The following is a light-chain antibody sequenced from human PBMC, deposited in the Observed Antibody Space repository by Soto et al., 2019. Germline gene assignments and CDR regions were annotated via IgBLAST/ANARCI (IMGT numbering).Light chain of an antibody. CDR3: QHYHNLPFT. J-gene: IGKJ3*01. Sequence: DIQMTQSPSSLSASVADRVTITCQASQDISNYLSWYQQKPGKAPNLLIYDAANLQTGVPSRFSGGGSGTHYALTISSLQPEDSATYYCQHYHNLPFTFGPGAKVHVK. V-gene: IGKV1-33*01. CDR1: QDISNY. CDR2: DAA.